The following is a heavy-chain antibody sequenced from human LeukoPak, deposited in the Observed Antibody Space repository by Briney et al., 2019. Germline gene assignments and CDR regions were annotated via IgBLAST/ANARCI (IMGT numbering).Heavy chain of an antibody. V-gene: IGHV3-33*08. CDR1: GFTFSSYA. CDR2: IWYDGSNK. J-gene: IGHJ4*02. CDR3: ARGGYTSASALDY. D-gene: IGHD3-16*02. Sequence: GGSLRLSCAASGFTFSSYAMSWVRQAPGKGLEWVAIIWYDGSNKYYTDSVKGRFTISRDNSKNTVYLQMNSLRAEDTAVYYCARGGYTSASALDYWGQGTLVTVSS.